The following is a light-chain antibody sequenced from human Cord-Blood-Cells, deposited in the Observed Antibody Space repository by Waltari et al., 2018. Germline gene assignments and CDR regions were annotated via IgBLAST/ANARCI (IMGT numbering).Light chain of an antibody. CDR3: SSYTSSSTWV. CDR1: SSDVGGYNY. CDR2: GVS. V-gene: IGLV2-14*01. J-gene: IGLJ3*02. Sequence: QSALTQPASVSGSPGQSITISCTGTSSDVGGYNYVSWYQQHPGQAPKLMIYGVSKRPAGVSHRFSGSKSGNTASLTISGLQAEDEADYYCSSYTSSSTWVFGGGTKLTVL.